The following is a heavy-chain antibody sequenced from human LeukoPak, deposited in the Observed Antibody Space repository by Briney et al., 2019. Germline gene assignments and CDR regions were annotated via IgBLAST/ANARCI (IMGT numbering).Heavy chain of an antibody. J-gene: IGHJ5*02. Sequence: SETLSLTCAVYGGSFSGYYWSWIRQPPGKGLEWIGEINHSGSTNYNPSLKSRVTISVDTSKNQFSLKLSSVTAADTAVYYCARGPRIAAAGTHPYNWFDPWGQGTLVTVSS. V-gene: IGHV4-34*01. CDR1: GGSFSGYY. CDR3: ARGPRIAAAGTHPYNWFDP. CDR2: INHSGST. D-gene: IGHD6-13*01.